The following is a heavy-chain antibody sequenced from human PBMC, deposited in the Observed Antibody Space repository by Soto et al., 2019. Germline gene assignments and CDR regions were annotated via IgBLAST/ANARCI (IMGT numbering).Heavy chain of an antibody. J-gene: IGHJ5*02. D-gene: IGHD2-2*01. Sequence: EVQLVETGGGLIQPGGSLRLSCAASGFTVSNTYMTWVRQPPGKGLECVSVIYTAGGTNYADSVKGRFIISRDHSKNTLYLQMNCLIADDTAVYYCARALPVAKGGFDPWGQGTLVTVSS. CDR3: ARALPVAKGGFDP. V-gene: IGHV3-53*02. CDR1: GFTVSNTY. CDR2: IYTAGGT.